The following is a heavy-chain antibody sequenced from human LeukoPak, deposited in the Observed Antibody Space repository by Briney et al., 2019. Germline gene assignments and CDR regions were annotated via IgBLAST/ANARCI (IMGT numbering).Heavy chain of an antibody. CDR1: GFTFSDYF. Sequence: PGGSLRLSCAASGFTFSDYFMSWIRQAPGKGLEWVSCIGSSGFTMYYGDSVKGRFTISRDNADNSLFLQMKSLKVEDTAVYYCARHGVRHVLDWYFPLWGRGTLVAVSS. V-gene: IGHV3-11*01. CDR3: ARHGVRHVLDWYFPL. J-gene: IGHJ2*01. CDR2: IGSSGFTM. D-gene: IGHD3-16*01.